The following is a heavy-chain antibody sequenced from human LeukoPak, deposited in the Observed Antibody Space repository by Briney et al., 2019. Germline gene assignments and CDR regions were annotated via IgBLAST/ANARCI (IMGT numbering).Heavy chain of an antibody. Sequence: PSETLSLTCAVYGGSFSGYYWSWIRQPPGKGLEWIGEINHSGSTNYNPSLKSRVTISVDTSKNQFSLKLSSVTAADTAVYYCARGASWIQLMLLFDYWGQGTLVTVPS. CDR1: GGSFSGYY. D-gene: IGHD5-18*01. CDR3: ARGASWIQLMLLFDY. CDR2: INHSGST. V-gene: IGHV4-34*01. J-gene: IGHJ4*02.